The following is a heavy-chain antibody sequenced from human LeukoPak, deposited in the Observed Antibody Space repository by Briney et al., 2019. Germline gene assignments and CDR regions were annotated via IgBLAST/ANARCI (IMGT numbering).Heavy chain of an antibody. CDR2: ISSSGSTI. CDR3: ARVRRDTAMVNYMDV. CDR1: GFTFSSYE. D-gene: IGHD5-18*01. V-gene: IGHV3-48*03. J-gene: IGHJ6*03. Sequence: GGSLRLSCAASGFTFSSYEMHWVRQAPGKGLEWVSYISSSGSTIYYEDSVKGRFTISRDNAKNSLYLQMDSLRADDTALYYCARVRRDTAMVNYMDVWGKGTTVTISS.